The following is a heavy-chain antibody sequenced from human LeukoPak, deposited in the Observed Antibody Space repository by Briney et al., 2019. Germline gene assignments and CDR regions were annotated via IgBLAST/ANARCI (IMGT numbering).Heavy chain of an antibody. J-gene: IGHJ4*02. V-gene: IGHV3-23*01. CDR2: ISGRGGST. D-gene: IGHD3-22*01. CDR1: GFTFSSYA. Sequence: GGSLRLSCAASGFTFSSYAMSWVRQAPGKGLEWVSAISGRGGSTYYADSVKGRFTISRDNSKNTLYLQMNSLRAEDTAVYYCAKSPRYYYDSSGYSQYYFDYWGQGTLVTVSS. CDR3: AKSPRYYYDSSGYSQYYFDY.